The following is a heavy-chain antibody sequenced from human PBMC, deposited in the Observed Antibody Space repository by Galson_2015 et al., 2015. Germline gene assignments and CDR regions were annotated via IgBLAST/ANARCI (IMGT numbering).Heavy chain of an antibody. J-gene: IGHJ3*02. CDR2: ITRSGTTK. CDR1: GFTFGSYE. D-gene: IGHD3-10*01. V-gene: IGHV3-48*03. CDR3: AREGTSDGFDI. Sequence: SLRLSCAASGFTFGSYEMNWVRQAPGKRLEWISYITRSGTTKHYADSVKGRFTISRDNAKSSMFLEMNSLRADDTGAYYCAREGTSDGFDIWGQGTMVTVSS.